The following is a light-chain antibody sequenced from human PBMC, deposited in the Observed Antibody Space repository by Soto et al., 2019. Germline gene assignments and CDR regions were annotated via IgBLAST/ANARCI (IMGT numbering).Light chain of an antibody. V-gene: IGKV3-20*01. CDR1: QSVRSNY. CDR2: GAS. CDR3: QQYGRSPWT. J-gene: IGKJ1*01. Sequence: DIVLTQSPGTLSLSPGERATLSCRASQSVRSNYLAWYQQTPGQAPRLLIYGASSRATGIPDRFSGSGSGTDFTLIISRLEPEDFAVYYCQQYGRSPWTFGQGTKVEIK.